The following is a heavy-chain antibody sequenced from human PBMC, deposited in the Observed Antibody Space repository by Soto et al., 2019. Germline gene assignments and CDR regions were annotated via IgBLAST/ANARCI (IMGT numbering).Heavy chain of an antibody. D-gene: IGHD3-10*01. J-gene: IGHJ5*02. CDR2: ISAYNGNT. CDR1: GYTFTSYG. CDR3: ARDGFTMVRGVTATYWFDP. Sequence: GASVKVSCKASGYTFTSYGISWVRQAPGQGLEWMGWISAYNGNTNYAQKLQGGVTMTTDTSTSTAYMALRSLRSDDTAVYYCARDGFTMVRGVTATYWFDPWGQGTLVTVSS. V-gene: IGHV1-18*04.